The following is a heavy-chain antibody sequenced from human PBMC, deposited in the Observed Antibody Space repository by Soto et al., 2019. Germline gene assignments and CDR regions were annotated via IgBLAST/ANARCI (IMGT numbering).Heavy chain of an antibody. CDR1: GGSISSSSYY. CDR2: IYYSGST. D-gene: IGHD2-15*01. V-gene: IGHV4-39*07. CDR3: ARRIKNCYGMDV. J-gene: IGHJ6*02. Sequence: SDTLSLTCTVSGGSISSSSYYWGWIRQPPGKGLEWIGSIYYSGSTNYNPSLKSRVTISVDTSKNQFSLKLSSVTAADTAVYYCARRIKNCYGMDVWGQGTTVTVSS.